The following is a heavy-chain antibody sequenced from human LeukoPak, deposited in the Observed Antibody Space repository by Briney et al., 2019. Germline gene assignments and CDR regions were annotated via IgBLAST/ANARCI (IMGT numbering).Heavy chain of an antibody. CDR1: GFTFSNFP. CDR2: IGASSETT. CDR3: AKDRGY. J-gene: IGHJ4*02. V-gene: IGHV3-23*01. Sequence: GGSLRLSCSASGFTFSNFPMTWVRQAPGKGLEWVSAIGASSETTYYADSVKGRFTISRDNSKSTLFLQMNSLRAGDTALYYCAKDRGYWGQGTLVTVSS.